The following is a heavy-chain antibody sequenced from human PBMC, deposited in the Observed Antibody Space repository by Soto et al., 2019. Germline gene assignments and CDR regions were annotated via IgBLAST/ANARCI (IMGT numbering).Heavy chain of an antibody. CDR1: GYTFTNYY. CDR2: VNPSGGGT. V-gene: IGHV1-46*03. J-gene: IGHJ4*02. Sequence: QVQLVQSGAEVRRPGASVRVSYKASGYTFTNYYMNWVRQAPGQGLEWMGIVNPSGGGTNLAPKFQGRVSMTRDTSASTDYMELSSLTSDDTAVYYCVRGGENQLLLFDYWGQGSVVIVSS. CDR3: VRGGENQLLLFDY. D-gene: IGHD2-2*01.